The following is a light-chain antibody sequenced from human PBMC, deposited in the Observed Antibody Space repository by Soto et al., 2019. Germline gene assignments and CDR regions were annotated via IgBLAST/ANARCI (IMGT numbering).Light chain of an antibody. CDR1: QSISDT. J-gene: IGKJ1*01. V-gene: IGKV3-20*01. CDR2: GAP. Sequence: EIVMTQSPATLSVSPGGRATLSCRASQSISDTLAWYQQKPGQAPRLLIYGAPKRATGFPARFSGSGSGTDFTLTISRLEPEDFAVYYCQQYGSSWTFGQGTKVDIK. CDR3: QQYGSSWT.